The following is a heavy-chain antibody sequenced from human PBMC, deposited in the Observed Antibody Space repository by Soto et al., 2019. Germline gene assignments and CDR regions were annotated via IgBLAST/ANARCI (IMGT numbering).Heavy chain of an antibody. J-gene: IGHJ4*02. CDR2: IGKSFTPI. Sequence: EVQLVESGGGLVQPGGSLRLSCAASGSTFRRYSMTWVRQAPGKGQEWVSYIGKSFTPIFYAASVRGRFFISRDNAKNSLYLQMNSLRDVDTAVYYCARDSGRGGADDYWGQGTLVTVSS. CDR3: ARDSGRGGADDY. V-gene: IGHV3-48*02. D-gene: IGHD1-26*01. CDR1: GSTFRRYS.